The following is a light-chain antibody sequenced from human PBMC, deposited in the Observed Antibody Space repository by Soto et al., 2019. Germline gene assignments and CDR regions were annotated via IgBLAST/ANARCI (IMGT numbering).Light chain of an antibody. CDR3: QQRSNWPLT. CDR2: DAS. CDR1: QSVSSN. J-gene: IGKJ3*01. V-gene: IGKV3-11*01. Sequence: EIVMTQSPATLSVSPGERATLSCRASQSVSSNLAWYQQKPGQAPRLLIYDASNRATGIPARFSGSGSGTDFTLTISSLEPEDFAVYYCQQRSNWPLTFGPGTKVDN.